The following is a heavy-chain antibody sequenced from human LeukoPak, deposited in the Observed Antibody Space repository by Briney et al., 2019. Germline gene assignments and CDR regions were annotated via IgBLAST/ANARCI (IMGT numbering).Heavy chain of an antibody. CDR3: AKDDAWLQYGN. J-gene: IGHJ4*02. CDR2: ISPNGVIT. D-gene: IGHD5-24*01. CDR1: GFTFSRYW. V-gene: IGHV3-23*01. Sequence: GGSLRLSCAASGFTFSRYWMHWVRQAPGKGLEWVSGISPNGVITYYADSVKGRFTISRDNSKGTVYLQMNSLRPEDTAVYYCAKDDAWLQYGNWGRGTLVTVSS.